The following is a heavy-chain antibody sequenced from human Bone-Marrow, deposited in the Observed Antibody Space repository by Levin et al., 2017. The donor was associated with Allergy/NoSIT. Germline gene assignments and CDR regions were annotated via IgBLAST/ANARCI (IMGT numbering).Heavy chain of an antibody. CDR1: GYTFTDYP. D-gene: IGHD2-8*01. J-gene: IGHJ3*02. V-gene: IGHV1-2*02. CDR2: INPNSGGT. CDR3: ARLWLGYCTTTTCQGDTSDI. Sequence: GESLKISCKASGYTFTDYPMHWVRQAPGQGLEWMGWINPNSGGTNSAQNFQGRVTMTRDTSISTAYMELSGLRSDDTAVYYCARLWLGYCTTTTCQGDTSDIWGQGTLVTVSS.